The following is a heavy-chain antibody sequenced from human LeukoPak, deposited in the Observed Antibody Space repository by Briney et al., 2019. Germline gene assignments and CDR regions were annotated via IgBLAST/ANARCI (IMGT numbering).Heavy chain of an antibody. CDR3: ARLRYYYDSSGSHVWFDP. CDR1: GGSISSGSYY. CDR2: IYTSGST. J-gene: IGHJ5*02. D-gene: IGHD3-22*01. V-gene: IGHV4-61*02. Sequence: PSETLSLTCTVSGGSISSGSYYWSWIRQPAGKGLEWIGRIYTSGSTNYNPSLKSRVTISVDTSKNQFSLKLSSVTAADTAVYYCARLRYYYDSSGSHVWFDPWGPGTLVTVSS.